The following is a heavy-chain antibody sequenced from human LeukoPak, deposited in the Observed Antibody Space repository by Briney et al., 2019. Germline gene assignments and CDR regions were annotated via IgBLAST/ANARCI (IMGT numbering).Heavy chain of an antibody. Sequence: SVKVSCKASGGTFSSYAISWVRQAPGQGLEWMGRIIPILGIANYAQKFQGRVTITADKSTSTAYTELSSLRSDDTAVYYCARGGIAPNRWFDPWDQGTLVTVSS. CDR2: IIPILGIA. J-gene: IGHJ5*02. D-gene: IGHD3-16*02. CDR1: GGTFSSYA. V-gene: IGHV1-69*04. CDR3: ARGGIAPNRWFDP.